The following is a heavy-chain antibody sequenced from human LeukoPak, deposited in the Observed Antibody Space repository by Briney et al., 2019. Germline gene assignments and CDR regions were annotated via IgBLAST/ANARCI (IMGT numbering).Heavy chain of an antibody. CDR2: IYRSGVTE. CDR3: VRGGYHEGGL. D-gene: IGHD6-25*01. V-gene: IGHV1-46*01. Sequence: ASVRVSCKASGYTFINYNIHWVRQAPGQGLEWMAIIYRSGVTETYTQKFQGRVTVTRDTSTSTVYMELSSLRSEDTAVYYCVRGGYHEGGLWGQGTLVTVSS. J-gene: IGHJ4*02. CDR1: GYTFINYN.